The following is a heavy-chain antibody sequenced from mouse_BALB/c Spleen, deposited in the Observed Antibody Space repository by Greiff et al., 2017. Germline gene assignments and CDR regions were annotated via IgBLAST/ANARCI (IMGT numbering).Heavy chain of an antibody. V-gene: IGHV1-7*01. Sequence: VKLMESGAELAKPGASVKMSCKASGYTFTSYWMHWVKQRPGQGLEWIGYINPSTGYTEYNQKFKDKATLTADKSSSTAYMQLSSLTSEDSAVYYCALITTVVPYAMDYWGQGTSVTVSS. CDR2: INPSTGYT. J-gene: IGHJ4*01. CDR3: ALITTVVPYAMDY. D-gene: IGHD1-1*01. CDR1: GYTFTSYW.